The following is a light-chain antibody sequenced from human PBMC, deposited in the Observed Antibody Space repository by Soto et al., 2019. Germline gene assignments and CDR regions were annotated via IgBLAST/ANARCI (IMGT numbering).Light chain of an antibody. CDR1: SSNIGAGYD. Sequence: QSVLTQPPSVSGAPGQRVTISCTGSSSNIGAGYDVHWYQQLPGTAPKLLIYGNSNRPSGVPDRFSGSKSGTSASLAITGLQAEDEAEYYCQYYDSSLSGSEWVFGGGTKLTVL. V-gene: IGLV1-40*01. J-gene: IGLJ3*02. CDR3: QYYDSSLSGSEWV. CDR2: GNS.